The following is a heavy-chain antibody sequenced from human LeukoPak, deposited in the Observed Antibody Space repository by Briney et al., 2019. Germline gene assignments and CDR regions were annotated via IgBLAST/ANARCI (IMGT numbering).Heavy chain of an antibody. J-gene: IGHJ4*02. CDR3: AKDGRSGAPFDR. V-gene: IGHV3-23*01. D-gene: IGHD3-3*01. Sequence: GGSLRLSCAASGLTFSTYAMRWIRQAPGKGLEWVSLITGGGGSTDYADSVKGRFTISRDNSKNTLYLQMNSLRVEDTATYYCAKDGRSGAPFDRWGQGTVLTVSS. CDR2: ITGGGGST. CDR1: GLTFSTYA.